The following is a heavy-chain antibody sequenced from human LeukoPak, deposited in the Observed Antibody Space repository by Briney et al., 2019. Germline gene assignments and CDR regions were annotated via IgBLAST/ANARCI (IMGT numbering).Heavy chain of an antibody. CDR2: IFNSGSFNSGAT. Sequence: PSETLSLTCTVSGGSISNRDWCWGWIRQPPGKGLEWIGSIFNSGSFNSGATYSNPSLRSRMTISMDTATNQFSLRLSSVTAADTAVYFCARSPGFGSSWYDYWGQGTLVTVSS. D-gene: IGHD6-13*01. CDR1: GGSISNRDWC. V-gene: IGHV4-39*07. J-gene: IGHJ4*02. CDR3: ARSPGFGSSWYDY.